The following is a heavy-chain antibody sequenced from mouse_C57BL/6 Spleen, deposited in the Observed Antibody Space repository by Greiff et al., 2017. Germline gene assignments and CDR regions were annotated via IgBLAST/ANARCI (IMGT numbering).Heavy chain of an antibody. CDR1: GYTFTDYY. D-gene: IGHD2-4*01. J-gene: IGHJ4*01. Sequence: QVQLKESGAELVRPGASVKLSCKASGYTFTDYYINWVKQRPGQGLEWIARIYPGSGNTYYNEKFKGKATLTAEKSSSTAYMQLSSLTSEDSAVYFCARGVYDYGYAMDYWGQGTSVTVSS. V-gene: IGHV1-76*01. CDR3: ARGVYDYGYAMDY. CDR2: IYPGSGNT.